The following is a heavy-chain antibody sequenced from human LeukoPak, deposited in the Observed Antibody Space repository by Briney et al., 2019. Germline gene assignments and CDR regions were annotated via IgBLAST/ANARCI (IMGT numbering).Heavy chain of an antibody. V-gene: IGHV3-30*18. CDR1: GFTFSSYW. Sequence: PGGSLRLSCAASGFTFSSYWMSWVRQAPGKGLEWVAVISYDGSNKYYADSVKGRFAISRDNSKNTLYLQMNSLRAEDTAVYYCAKSAGDYYGMDVWGQGTTVTVSS. CDR3: AKSAGDYYGMDV. J-gene: IGHJ6*02. CDR2: ISYDGSNK.